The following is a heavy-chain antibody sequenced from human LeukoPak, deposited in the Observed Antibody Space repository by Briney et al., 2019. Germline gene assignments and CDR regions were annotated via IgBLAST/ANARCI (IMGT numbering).Heavy chain of an antibody. Sequence: GGSLRLSCVASGFTFSSSWMSWVRQAPGKGLEWVANIKQDGSEKSYEESVRGRFTISRDNAKNSLYLQLNSLRAEDTALYYCARDNPPDYWGQGTLVTVSS. CDR3: ARDNPPDY. CDR2: IKQDGSEK. V-gene: IGHV3-7*03. J-gene: IGHJ4*02. CDR1: GFTFSSSW.